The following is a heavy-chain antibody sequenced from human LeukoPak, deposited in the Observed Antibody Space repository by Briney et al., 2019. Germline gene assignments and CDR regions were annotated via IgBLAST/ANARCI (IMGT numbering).Heavy chain of an antibody. CDR1: GFTVSSNY. V-gene: IGHV3-66*01. D-gene: IGHD3-22*01. J-gene: IGHJ4*02. Sequence: GGSLRLSCAASGFTVSSNYMSWVRQAPGKGLEWVSVIYSGGRTYYADSVKGRFTISRDNSKNMLFLQMDSLRAEDTAIYYCARESSSGYYLSYWGQGTLVTVSS. CDR3: ARESSSGYYLSY. CDR2: IYSGGRT.